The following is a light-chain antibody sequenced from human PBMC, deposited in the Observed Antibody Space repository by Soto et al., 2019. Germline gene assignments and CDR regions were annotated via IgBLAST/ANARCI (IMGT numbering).Light chain of an antibody. V-gene: IGKV3-11*01. J-gene: IGKJ1*01. Sequence: EIVLTQSPATLSLSPGERATLSCRASQSVSSYFAWYQQKPGQAPRLLIYDASNRATGIPARFSGSGSGTDFTPTISSLEPEDFAVYYCQHRSNWPVTFGKGTRVEIK. CDR1: QSVSSY. CDR2: DAS. CDR3: QHRSNWPVT.